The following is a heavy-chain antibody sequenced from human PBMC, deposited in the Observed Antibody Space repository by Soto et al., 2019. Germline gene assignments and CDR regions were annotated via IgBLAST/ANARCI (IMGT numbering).Heavy chain of an antibody. CDR3: ARDLKLWFGEGYYYGMDV. CDR2: INAGNGNT. D-gene: IGHD3-10*01. J-gene: IGHJ6*02. V-gene: IGHV1-3*01. CDR1: GYTFTSYA. Sequence: QVQLVQSGAEVKKPGASVKVSCKASGYTFTSYAMHLVRQAPGQRLEWIGWINAGNGNTKYSQKFQGRVTITRDTSASTAYMELSSLRSEDTAVYYCARDLKLWFGEGYYYGMDVWGQGTTVTVSS.